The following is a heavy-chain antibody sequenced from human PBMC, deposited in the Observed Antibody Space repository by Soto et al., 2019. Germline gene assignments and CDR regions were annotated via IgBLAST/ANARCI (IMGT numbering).Heavy chain of an antibody. V-gene: IGHV3-21*01. CDR2: ISSSSSYI. CDR3: ARAEMYYDFWSGSLYFNWFDP. CDR1: GFTFSRYS. J-gene: IGHJ5*02. Sequence: VGSLRLSCAASGFTFSRYSMNWVRQAPGKGLEWGSSISSSSSYIYYADSVKGRFAISRDNATNSLYLQMNSLRAEDTAVYYCARAEMYYDFWSGSLYFNWFDPWGQGTLVTVSS. D-gene: IGHD3-3*01.